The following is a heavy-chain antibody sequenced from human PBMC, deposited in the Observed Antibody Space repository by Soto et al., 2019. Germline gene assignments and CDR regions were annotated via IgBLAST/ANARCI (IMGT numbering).Heavy chain of an antibody. CDR3: ARVGAGYPARDYYGMDV. D-gene: IGHD3-9*01. Sequence: PGESLKISGKGSGYSFTSYWISWVRQMTGKGLEWMGRIDPSDSYTNYSPSFQGHVTISADKSISTAYLQWSSLKASDTAMYYCARVGAGYPARDYYGMDVWGQGTTVTVSS. V-gene: IGHV5-10-1*01. CDR2: IDPSDSYT. J-gene: IGHJ6*02. CDR1: GYSFTSYW.